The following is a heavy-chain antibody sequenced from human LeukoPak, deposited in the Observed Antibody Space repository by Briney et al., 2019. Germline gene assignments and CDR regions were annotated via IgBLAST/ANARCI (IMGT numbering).Heavy chain of an antibody. D-gene: IGHD6-19*01. CDR1: GFTFSSYW. CDR3: ARDTKPSIAVAGTKPYYFDY. Sequence: GGSLRLSCAASGFTFSSYWMSWVRQAPGKGLEWVANIKQDGSEKYYVDSVKGRFTISRDNAKNSLYLQMNSLRAEDTAVYYCARDTKPSIAVAGTKPYYFDYWGQGTLATVSS. J-gene: IGHJ4*02. V-gene: IGHV3-7*01. CDR2: IKQDGSEK.